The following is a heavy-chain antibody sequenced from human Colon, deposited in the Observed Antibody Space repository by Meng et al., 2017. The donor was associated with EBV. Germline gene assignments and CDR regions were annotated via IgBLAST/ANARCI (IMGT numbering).Heavy chain of an antibody. CDR2: ISYTVET. V-gene: IGHV4-39*01. Sequence: RLVESGPGLGKPAATLSLSCQDYGGSITACSLYWVCIGQPPGDELVGIASISYTVETFYNPFLGSRVTISVDTTKAQFSLRLSAVTTADTAVYFCGRQDHRDHGDPNWFDPWGQGTLVTVSS. CDR1: GGSITACSLY. CDR3: GRQDHRDHGDPNWFDP. J-gene: IGHJ5*02. D-gene: IGHD4-17*01.